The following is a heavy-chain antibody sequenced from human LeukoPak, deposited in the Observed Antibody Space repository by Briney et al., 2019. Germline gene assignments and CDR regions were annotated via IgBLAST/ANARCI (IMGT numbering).Heavy chain of an antibody. CDR1: GYTFTGAY. CDR2: ISVYNGNT. Sequence: ASVKVSCKASGYTFTGAYMHWVRQAPGQGLEWMGWISVYNGNTNYAQNLQGRVTLTTDTSTSTAYMELRSLRSDDTALYYYARTCSSSSCYMVHWGQGTLVTASS. CDR3: ARTCSSSSCYMVH. D-gene: IGHD2-2*02. V-gene: IGHV1-18*04. J-gene: IGHJ1*01.